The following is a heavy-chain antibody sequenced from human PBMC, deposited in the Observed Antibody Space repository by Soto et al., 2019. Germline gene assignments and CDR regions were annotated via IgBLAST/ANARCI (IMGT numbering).Heavy chain of an antibody. V-gene: IGHV6-1*01. CDR3: AGTTSHQWYYMDV. Sequence: SQTLSLTCAISGDSVSTSSGAWNWIRLSPSRGLEWLARTYYRSRWYNDYAVSVRSRITVNPDTSKNQFSLQLTSVTPEDTAVYYCAGTTSHQWYYMDVWGKGTTVTVSS. J-gene: IGHJ6*03. CDR1: GDSVSTSSGA. D-gene: IGHD1-7*01. CDR2: TYYRSRWYN.